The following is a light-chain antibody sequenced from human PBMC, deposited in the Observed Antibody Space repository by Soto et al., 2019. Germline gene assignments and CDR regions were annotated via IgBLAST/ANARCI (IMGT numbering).Light chain of an antibody. Sequence: EIVLTQSPGSLSLSPGERATLSCRASQSVSSYLAWYQQKPGQAPRLLISGASSRATGFPDRFSDSGSGTVFSLTISRVESEDSEVYYCQQYSSAPRTFGQGTKVEIK. V-gene: IGKV3-20*01. CDR2: GAS. CDR1: QSVSSY. CDR3: QQYSSAPRT. J-gene: IGKJ1*01.